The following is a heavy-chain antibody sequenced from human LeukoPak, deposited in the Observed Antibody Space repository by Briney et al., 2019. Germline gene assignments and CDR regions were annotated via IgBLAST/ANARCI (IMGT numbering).Heavy chain of an antibody. V-gene: IGHV3-23*01. CDR1: GFTFSSYA. CDR3: SKDQGIDGRAEYLQD. D-gene: IGHD2-15*01. CDR2: VTGSGGST. J-gene: IGHJ1*01. Sequence: GGSLRLSCAASGFTFSSYAMNWVCQAPGPGMELVSAVTGSGGSTYYADSVNSRFTIFCDNSKNKQYPQMNSLRAEATTVKYCSKDQGIDGRAEYLQDSSQGTLV.